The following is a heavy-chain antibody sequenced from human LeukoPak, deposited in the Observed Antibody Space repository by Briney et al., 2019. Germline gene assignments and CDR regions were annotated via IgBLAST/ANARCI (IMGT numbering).Heavy chain of an antibody. CDR1: GGSVSSGTYY. CDR3: AREHYDNWFDP. CDR2: IYYSGST. V-gene: IGHV4-61*01. J-gene: IGHJ5*02. D-gene: IGHD3-16*01. Sequence: SETLSLTCTVSGGSVSSGTYYWSWIRQPPGKGLEWIGYIYYSGSTNYNPSLKSRVTISVDTSKNQFSLKLSSVTAADTAVYYCAREHYDNWFDPWGQGTLVTVSS.